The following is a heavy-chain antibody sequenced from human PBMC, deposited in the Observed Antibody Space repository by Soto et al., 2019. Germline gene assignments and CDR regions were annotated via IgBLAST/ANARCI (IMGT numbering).Heavy chain of an antibody. CDR2: IIPIFGTA. CDR1: GGTFSSYA. J-gene: IGHJ6*02. CDR3: AGTWHIVVVTATPHYYYGMDV. V-gene: IGHV1-69*13. D-gene: IGHD2-21*02. Sequence: VASVKVSCKASGGTFSSYAISWVRQAPGQGLEWMGGIIPIFGTANYAQKFQGRVTITADESTSTAYMELSSLRSEDTAVYYCAGTWHIVVVTATPHYYYGMDVWGQGTTVTVSS.